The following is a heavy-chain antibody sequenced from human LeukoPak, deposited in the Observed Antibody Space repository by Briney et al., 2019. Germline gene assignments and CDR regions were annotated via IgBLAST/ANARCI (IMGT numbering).Heavy chain of an antibody. CDR2: IIPIFGKA. Sequence: SVKVSCKAYGNTFSTYAISWVRQAPGQGLEWMGGIIPIFGKAKYAQKVQGRVTMSTDESTSTAYMELSSLRSEDTAVYYCAREGVNYDYVWGSSHDAFDIWGQGTMVTVSS. CDR1: GNTFSTYA. V-gene: IGHV1-69*05. CDR3: AREGVNYDYVWGSSHDAFDI. D-gene: IGHD3-16*01. J-gene: IGHJ3*02.